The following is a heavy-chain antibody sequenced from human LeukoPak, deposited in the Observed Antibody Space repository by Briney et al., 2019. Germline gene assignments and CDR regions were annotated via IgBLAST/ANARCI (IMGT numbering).Heavy chain of an antibody. Sequence: NTSETLSLTCTVSGGSISSSSYYWGWIRQPPGKGLEWIGSIYYSGSTYYNPSLKSRVTISVDTSKNQFSLKLSSVTAADTAVYYCARVGDLWSSEIWGQGTMVTVSS. D-gene: IGHD3-3*01. J-gene: IGHJ3*02. CDR3: ARVGDLWSSEI. CDR2: IYYSGST. V-gene: IGHV4-39*07. CDR1: GGSISSSSYY.